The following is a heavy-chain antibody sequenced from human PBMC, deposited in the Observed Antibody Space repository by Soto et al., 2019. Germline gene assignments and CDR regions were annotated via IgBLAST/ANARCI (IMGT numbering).Heavy chain of an antibody. CDR2: INPNSGGT. D-gene: IGHD3-22*01. CDR1: GYTFTGYY. V-gene: IGHV1-2*02. Sequence: ASVKVSCKASGYTFTGYYMHWVRQAPGQGLEWMGWINPNSGGTNYAQKFQGRVTMTRDTSISTAYMELSRLRSDDTAVYYCARDLTYYYDSSGYYDYWGQGTLVTVS. CDR3: ARDLTYYYDSSGYYDY. J-gene: IGHJ4*02.